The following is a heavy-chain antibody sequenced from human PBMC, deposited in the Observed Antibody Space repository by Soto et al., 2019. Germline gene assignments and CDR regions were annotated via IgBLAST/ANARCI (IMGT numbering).Heavy chain of an antibody. CDR1: GFSFSTYG. CDR3: ATVNGYGDY. J-gene: IGHJ4*02. D-gene: IGHD5-12*01. CDR2: VSGGSGVT. Sequence: EVQLLESGGGLVQPGGSLRLSCAVSGFSFSTYGVTWVRQAPGKGLEWVSGVSGGSGVTHYADSVKGRFTITGDNSKNTVYLHMNSLRVEATAVYYWATVNGYGDYWGQGTLVPVSS. V-gene: IGHV3-23*01.